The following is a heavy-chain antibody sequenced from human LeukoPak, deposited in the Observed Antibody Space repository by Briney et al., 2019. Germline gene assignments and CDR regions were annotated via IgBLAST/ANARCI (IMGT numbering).Heavy chain of an antibody. CDR1: GFTFSSYS. J-gene: IGHJ4*02. CDR2: ISSSSSTI. CDR3: ARGKQQLVCY. V-gene: IGHV3-48*01. D-gene: IGHD6-13*01. Sequence: GGSLRLSYAASGFTFSSYSMNWVRQAPGKGLEWVSYISSSSSTIYYADSVKGRFTISRDNAKNSLYLQMNSLRAEDTAVYYCARGKQQLVCYWGQGTLVTVSS.